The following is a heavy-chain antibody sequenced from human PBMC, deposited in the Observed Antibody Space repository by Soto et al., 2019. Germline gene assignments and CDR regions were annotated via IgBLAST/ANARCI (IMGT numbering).Heavy chain of an antibody. CDR3: ARGGRRSPGMDV. J-gene: IGHJ6*02. Sequence: GGSISSGGYYWSWIRQHPGKGLEWIGYIYYSGSTYYNPSLKSRVTISVDTSKNQFSLKLSSVTAADTAVYYCARGGRRSPGMDVWGQGTTVTVSS. CDR1: GGSISSGGYY. V-gene: IGHV4-31*02. CDR2: IYYSGST.